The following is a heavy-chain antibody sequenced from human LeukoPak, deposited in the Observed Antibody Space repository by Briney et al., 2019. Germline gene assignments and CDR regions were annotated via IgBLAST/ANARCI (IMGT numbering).Heavy chain of an antibody. CDR3: ARVISGSYDY. CDR1: GFTFSDYY. V-gene: IGHV3-7*01. Sequence: GGSLRLSCAASGFTFSDYYMSWIRQSPGKGLEWVANIKQDGSEKYYVDSVKGRFTISRDNAKNSLYLQMNSLRAEDTAVYYCARVISGSYDYWGQGTLVTVSS. CDR2: IKQDGSEK. D-gene: IGHD1-26*01. J-gene: IGHJ4*02.